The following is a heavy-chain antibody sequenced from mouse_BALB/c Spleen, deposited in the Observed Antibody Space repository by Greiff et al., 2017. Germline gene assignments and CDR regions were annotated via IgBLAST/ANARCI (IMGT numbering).Heavy chain of an antibody. V-gene: IGHV2-9*02. Sequence: VQLQQSGPGLVQPSQSLSITCTVSGFSLTSYGVHWVRQSPGKGLEWLGVIWAGGSTNYNSALMSRLSISKDNSKSQVFLKMNSLQTDDTAMYYCARAPANWDLMDYWGQGTSVTVSS. CDR3: ARAPANWDLMDY. D-gene: IGHD4-1*01. CDR1: GFSLTSYG. CDR2: IWAGGST. J-gene: IGHJ4*01.